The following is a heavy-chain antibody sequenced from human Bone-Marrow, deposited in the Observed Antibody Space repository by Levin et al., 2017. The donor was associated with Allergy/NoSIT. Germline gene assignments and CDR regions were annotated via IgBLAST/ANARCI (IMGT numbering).Heavy chain of an antibody. CDR3: ARGPTVVTPPGWGDY. CDR2: INPSGGST. V-gene: IGHV1-46*01. CDR1: GYTFTSYY. J-gene: IGHJ4*02. D-gene: IGHD4-23*01. Sequence: ASVKVSCKASGYTFTSYYMHWVRQAPGQGLEWMGIINPSGGSTSYAQKFQGRVTMTRDTSTSTVYMELSSLRSEDTAVYYCARGPTVVTPPGWGDYWGQGTLVTVSS.